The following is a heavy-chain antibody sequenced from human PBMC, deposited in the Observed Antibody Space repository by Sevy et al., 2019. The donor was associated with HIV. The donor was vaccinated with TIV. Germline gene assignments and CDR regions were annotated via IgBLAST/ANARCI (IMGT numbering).Heavy chain of an antibody. D-gene: IGHD6-13*01. CDR3: ARIQQVVNYYNYYGLDV. Sequence: SETLSLTCSVYGGSLSGYYWSWIRQSPGRGLEWIGEVHHSGSTSYNPSFKSRVTMSVDTSKNQFSLNLSSVTAADAAVYYCARIQQVVNYYNYYGLDVWGQGTTVTVSS. V-gene: IGHV4-34*01. CDR2: VHHSGST. J-gene: IGHJ6*02. CDR1: GGSLSGYY.